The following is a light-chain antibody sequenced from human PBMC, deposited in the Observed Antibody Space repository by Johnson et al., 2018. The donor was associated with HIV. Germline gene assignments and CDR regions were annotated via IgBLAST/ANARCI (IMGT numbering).Light chain of an antibody. CDR3: GTWDSILNVYL. CDR2: DST. CDR1: SSNIGNNY. J-gene: IGLJ1*01. V-gene: IGLV1-51*02. Sequence: QSVLTQPPSVSAAPGQKVTISCSGSSSNIGNNYVSWYQQLPGTAPKLLIYDSTNRPSGIPDRFSGSKSGTSATLGISGLQTGDEADYYCGTWDSILNVYLFGPGTKVTVL.